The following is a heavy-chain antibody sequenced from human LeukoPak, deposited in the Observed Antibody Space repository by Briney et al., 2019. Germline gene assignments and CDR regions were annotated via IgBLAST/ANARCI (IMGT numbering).Heavy chain of an antibody. Sequence: GASVKVSCKASGYTFTSYDINWVRQATGQGLEWMGWVNPNSGNTGYAQKFQGRVTMTRNTSISTAYMELSSLRSEDTAVYYCARGILYYDFWSGYHPPAVGYWGQGTLVTVSS. CDR3: ARGILYYDFWSGYHPPAVGY. V-gene: IGHV1-8*01. J-gene: IGHJ4*02. CDR1: GYTFTSYD. CDR2: VNPNSGNT. D-gene: IGHD3-3*01.